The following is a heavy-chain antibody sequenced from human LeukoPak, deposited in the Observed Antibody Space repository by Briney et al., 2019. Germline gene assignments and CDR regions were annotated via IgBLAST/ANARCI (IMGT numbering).Heavy chain of an antibody. Sequence: GGSLRPSCAASGSTFSSYSMNWVRQAPGKGLEWVSSISSSSSYIYYADSVKGRFTISRDNAKNSLYLQMNSLRAEDTAVYYCARDLGGSGYDYWGQGTLVTVSS. CDR1: GSTFSSYS. V-gene: IGHV3-21*01. CDR2: ISSSSSYI. D-gene: IGHD3-22*01. CDR3: ARDLGGSGYDY. J-gene: IGHJ4*02.